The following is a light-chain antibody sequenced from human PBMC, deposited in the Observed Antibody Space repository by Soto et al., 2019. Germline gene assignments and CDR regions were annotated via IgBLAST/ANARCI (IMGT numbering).Light chain of an antibody. V-gene: IGKV1-39*01. CDR1: QSISSY. Sequence: DIQMTQSPSSLSASVGDRVTITCRASQSISSYLNWYQQKPGKAHKLLIYAAYSLQSGVPSRFSGSGSGTDFTLTIRSLQPEDFATYYCQQSYSTPLTFGGGTKVDIK. J-gene: IGKJ4*01. CDR3: QQSYSTPLT. CDR2: AAY.